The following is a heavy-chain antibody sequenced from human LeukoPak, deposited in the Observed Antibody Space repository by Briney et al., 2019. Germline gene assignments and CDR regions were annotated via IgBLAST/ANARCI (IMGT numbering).Heavy chain of an antibody. V-gene: IGHV4-59*01. CDR3: ASLSGSYANWFDP. CDR2: NYYSGST. D-gene: IGHD1-26*01. Sequence: SETLSLTCTVSGGSISSYYWSWIRQPPGKGLEWIGYNYYSGSTNYNPSLKSRVTISVDTSKNQFSLKLSSVTAADTAVYYCASLSGSYANWFDPWGQGTLVTVSS. CDR1: GGSISSYY. J-gene: IGHJ5*02.